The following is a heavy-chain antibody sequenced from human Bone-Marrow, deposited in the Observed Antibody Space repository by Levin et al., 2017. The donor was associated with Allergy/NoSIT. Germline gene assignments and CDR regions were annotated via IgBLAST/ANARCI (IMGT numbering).Heavy chain of an antibody. V-gene: IGHV1-69*13. CDR2: IIPMFGTA. CDR1: GGTFNNYD. CDR3: ARGGTADYDTSGFFEYYFPH. Sequence: GASVKVSCKASGGTFNNYDISWVRQAPGQGLEWMGGIIPMFGTANYAQKFQGRVTITADESTSTAYMELSSLRSEDTAVYYCARGGTADYDTSGFFEYYFPHWGPGTLVTVSS. J-gene: IGHJ4*02. D-gene: IGHD3-22*01.